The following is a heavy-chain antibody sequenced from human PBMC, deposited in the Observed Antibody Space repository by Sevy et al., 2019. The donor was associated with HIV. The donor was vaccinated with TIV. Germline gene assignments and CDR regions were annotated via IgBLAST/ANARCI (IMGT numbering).Heavy chain of an antibody. Sequence: GGSLRLSCAASGFTFSSYSMNWVRQAPGKGLEWVSYISSSSSTIYYADSVKGRFTISRDNAKNSLYLQMNSLRDEDTAVHYCARVIDSTSPYGMDVWGQGTTVTVSS. CDR3: ARVIDSTSPYGMDV. V-gene: IGHV3-48*02. CDR2: ISSSSSTI. J-gene: IGHJ6*02. CDR1: GFTFSSYS. D-gene: IGHD2-2*01.